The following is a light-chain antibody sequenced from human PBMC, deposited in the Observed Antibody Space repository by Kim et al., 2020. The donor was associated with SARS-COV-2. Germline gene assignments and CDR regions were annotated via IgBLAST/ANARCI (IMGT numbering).Light chain of an antibody. Sequence: EIVLTQSPGTLSLSPGERATLSCRASQSVSGDYVAWYQQQPGQAPRLLIYGASSRATGIPDRFSGSGSGTDFTLTISRLEPEDFAVYFCQQYGSSPQTFGQGTKV. J-gene: IGKJ1*01. CDR2: GAS. CDR3: QQYGSSPQT. CDR1: QSVSGDY. V-gene: IGKV3-20*01.